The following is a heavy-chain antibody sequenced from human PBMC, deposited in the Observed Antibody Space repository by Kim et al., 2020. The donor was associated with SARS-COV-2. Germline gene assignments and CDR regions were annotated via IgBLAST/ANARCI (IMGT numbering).Heavy chain of an antibody. Sequence: VGSLRLSCGASGLNFSDHYMDWVRQAPGKGLEWVGRSRDRANSYTTEYAASVKGRFAISRDHSQNSVHLQMQDLKVEDTAICYCTRRIFDAFDIWGQGAMVTVSA. CDR1: GLNFSDHY. CDR3: TRRIFDAFDI. J-gene: IGHJ3*02. V-gene: IGHV3-72*01. CDR2: SRDRANSYTT. D-gene: IGHD1-20*01.